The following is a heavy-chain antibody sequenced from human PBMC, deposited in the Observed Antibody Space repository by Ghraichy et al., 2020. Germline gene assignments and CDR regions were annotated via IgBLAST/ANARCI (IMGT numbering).Heavy chain of an antibody. D-gene: IGHD1-26*01. CDR2: IYYSGST. J-gene: IGHJ5*02. CDR3: ARAKLGARRGGVVTLDP. Sequence: TLSLTCTVSGGSISSGGYYWSWIRQHPGKGLEWIGYIYYSGSTYYNPSLKSRVTISVDTAKNQFSLKLSPVTAADTAVYYCARAKLGARRGGVVTLDPWGQGTLVTVSS. CDR1: GGSISSGGYY. V-gene: IGHV4-31*03.